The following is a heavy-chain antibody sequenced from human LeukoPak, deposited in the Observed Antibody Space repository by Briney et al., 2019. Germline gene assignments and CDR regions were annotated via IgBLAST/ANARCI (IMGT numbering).Heavy chain of an antibody. J-gene: IGHJ4*02. CDR1: GFTFSSYA. CDR3: ARDLSSTSSWATVPDY. D-gene: IGHD2-2*01. V-gene: IGHV3-30-3*01. Sequence: PGGSLRLSFAASGFTFSSYAMHWVRQAPGKGLEWVAVISYDGSNKYYADSVKGRFTISRDNSKNTLYLQMNSLRAEDTAVYYCARDLSSTSSWATVPDYWGQGTLVTVSS. CDR2: ISYDGSNK.